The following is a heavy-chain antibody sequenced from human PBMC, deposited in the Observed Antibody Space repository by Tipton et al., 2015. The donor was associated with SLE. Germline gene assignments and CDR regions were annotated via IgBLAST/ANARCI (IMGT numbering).Heavy chain of an antibody. CDR2: IYYSGST. Sequence: TLSLTCAVYGGSFSGYYWSWIRQPPGKGLEWIGYIYYSGSTNYNPSLKSRVTISVDTSKNQFSLKLSSVTAADTAVYYCARGGGYYYDSSGYLFDYWGQGTLVTVSS. J-gene: IGHJ4*02. V-gene: IGHV4-59*01. CDR3: ARGGGYYYDSSGYLFDY. CDR1: GGSFSGYY. D-gene: IGHD3-22*01.